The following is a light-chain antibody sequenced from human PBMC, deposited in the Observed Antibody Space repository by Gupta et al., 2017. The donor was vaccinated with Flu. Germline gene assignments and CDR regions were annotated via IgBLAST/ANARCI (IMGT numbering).Light chain of an antibody. CDR2: GVS. CDR3: IQCADSSLS. J-gene: IGKJ1*01. Sequence: GTLSLPPATTASFYGIVVPRPSTTYFTWPQHRPGQPPRLLIHGVSRRVTGIPDRFSGSGSGADFTLTISRLEPEDSAVYFCIQCADSSLSFGQGTKVEIK. V-gene: IGKV3-20*01. CDR1: PRPSTTY.